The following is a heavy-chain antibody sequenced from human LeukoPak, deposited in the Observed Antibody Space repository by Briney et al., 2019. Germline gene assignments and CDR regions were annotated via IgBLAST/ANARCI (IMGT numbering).Heavy chain of an antibody. CDR3: ARGGSYFDY. D-gene: IGHD1-26*01. CDR1: GFTFSSYA. J-gene: IGHJ4*02. Sequence: PGGSPRLSCAASGFTFSSYAMHWVRQAPGKGLEWVAVISYDGSNKYYADSVKGRFTISRDNSKNTLYLQMNSLRAEDTAVYYCARGGSYFDYWGQGTLVTVSS. V-gene: IGHV3-30-3*01. CDR2: ISYDGSNK.